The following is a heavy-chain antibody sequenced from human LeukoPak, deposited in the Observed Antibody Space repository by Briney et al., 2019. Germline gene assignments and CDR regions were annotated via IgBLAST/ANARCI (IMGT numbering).Heavy chain of an antibody. CDR1: GFTISNYA. V-gene: IGHV3-23*01. Sequence: GGSLRLSCAASGFTISNYAMTWVRQAPGKGLEWVSVISDNGAGTYYVDSVSGRFTVSRDNSKRTLYLQTTSLRAADTAIYYCARHRGPDIWGQGTKVTVSS. J-gene: IGHJ3*02. CDR2: ISDNGAGT. CDR3: ARHRGPDI.